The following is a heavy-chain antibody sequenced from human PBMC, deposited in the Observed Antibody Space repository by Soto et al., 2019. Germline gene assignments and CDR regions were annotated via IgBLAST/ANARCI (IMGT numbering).Heavy chain of an antibody. J-gene: IGHJ6*02. V-gene: IGHV3-30*03. CDR1: GFTFSDYA. Sequence: PGGSLRLSCAASGFTFSDYAMHWVRQAPGKGLEWVAVVSHDGRNTHYADSVKGRFTISRDNSKNTLYLQMNSLRAEDTAVYYCAREDLRGVRDYYYYGMDVWGQGTTVTVSS. CDR3: AREDLRGVRDYYYYGMDV. CDR2: VSHDGRNT. D-gene: IGHD3-10*01.